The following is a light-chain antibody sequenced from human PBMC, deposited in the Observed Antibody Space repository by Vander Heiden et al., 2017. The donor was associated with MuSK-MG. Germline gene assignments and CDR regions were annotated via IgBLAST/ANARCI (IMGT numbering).Light chain of an antibody. CDR3: AAWDDSLNAWV. CDR2: INN. V-gene: IGLV1-44*01. J-gene: IGLJ3*02. Sequence: QSVLPQPPSASGTPGQRVTISCSGSSSNIGSNTVNWYQQLPGTAPKLLIYINNQRPSGVPDRFSGSKSGTSASLAISGLQSEDEADYYCAAWDDSLNAWVFGGGTKQTVL. CDR1: SSNIGSNT.